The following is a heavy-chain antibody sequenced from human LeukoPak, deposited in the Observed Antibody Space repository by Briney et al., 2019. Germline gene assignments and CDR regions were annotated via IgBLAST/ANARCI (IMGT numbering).Heavy chain of an antibody. V-gene: IGHV3-74*01. D-gene: IGHD4-23*01. CDR1: GFTFSSYW. CDR2: IASDGSST. Sequence: GGSLRLSCAASGFTFSSYWMNWVRQAPGKGLVWVSRIASDGSSTTYADSVKGRFSISRDNAKNTPYLQMNSLRVEDTAVYYCARGRPHGNDYWGQGTLVTVSS. CDR3: ARGRPHGNDY. J-gene: IGHJ4*02.